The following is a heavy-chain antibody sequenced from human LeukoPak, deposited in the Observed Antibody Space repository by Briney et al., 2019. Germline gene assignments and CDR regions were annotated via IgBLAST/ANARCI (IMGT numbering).Heavy chain of an antibody. CDR2: ISSSGSTI. Sequence: PGGSLRLSCAASGFTFSDYYMRWIRQAPGKGLEWVSYISSSGSTIYYADSVKGRFTISRDNAKNSLYLQMNSLRAEDTAVYYCARALSTRNYYYMDVWGKGTTVTISS. D-gene: IGHD2-2*01. CDR3: ARALSTRNYYYMDV. J-gene: IGHJ6*03. V-gene: IGHV3-11*01. CDR1: GFTFSDYY.